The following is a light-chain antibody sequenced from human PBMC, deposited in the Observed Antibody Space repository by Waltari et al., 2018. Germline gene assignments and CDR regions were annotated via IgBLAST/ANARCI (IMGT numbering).Light chain of an antibody. CDR1: QDISNY. J-gene: IGKJ1*01. CDR3: QQYDNLPWT. Sequence: DIQMTQSPSSLSASVGDRVTITCQASQDISNYLNWYQQKPGTAPKLLIYDESNLETGVPSRFSGSGSGTDFTFTISSLQPEDIATYYCQQYDNLPWTFGQGTKVEIK. V-gene: IGKV1-33*01. CDR2: DES.